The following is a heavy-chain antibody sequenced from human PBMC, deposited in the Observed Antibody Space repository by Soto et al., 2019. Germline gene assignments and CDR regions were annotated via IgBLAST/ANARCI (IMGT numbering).Heavy chain of an antibody. D-gene: IGHD3-22*01. V-gene: IGHV4-30-4*01. J-gene: IGHJ4*02. CDR1: GGSISSGDYY. Sequence: SETLSLTCTVSGGSISSGDYYWSWIRQPPGKGLEWIGYIYYSGSTYYNPSLKSRVTISVDTSKNQFSLKLSSVTAADTAVYYCARHRAGITMIPTFDYWGQGTLVTVSS. CDR3: ARHRAGITMIPTFDY. CDR2: IYYSGST.